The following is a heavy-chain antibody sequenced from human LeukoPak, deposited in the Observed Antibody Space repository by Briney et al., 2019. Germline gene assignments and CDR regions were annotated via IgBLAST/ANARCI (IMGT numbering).Heavy chain of an antibody. CDR1: GFTFSSYA. Sequence: GGSLRLSCAASGFTFSSYAMHWVRQAPGKGLEWVAVISYDGSNKYYADSVKGRFTISRDNSKNTLYLQMNSLRAEDTAVYYCARPLGLWLGPHYFDYWGQGTLVTVSS. CDR3: ARPLGLWLGPHYFDY. CDR2: ISYDGSNK. J-gene: IGHJ4*02. D-gene: IGHD6-19*01. V-gene: IGHV3-30-3*01.